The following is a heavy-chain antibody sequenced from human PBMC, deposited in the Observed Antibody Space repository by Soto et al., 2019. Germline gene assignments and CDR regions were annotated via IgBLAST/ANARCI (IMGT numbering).Heavy chain of an antibody. CDR1: GFTFSSYE. J-gene: IGHJ4*02. Sequence: HPVGSLRLSCAASGFTFSSYEMNWVRQAPGKGLEWVSYISSSGSTIYYADSVKGRFTISRDNAKNSLYLQMNSLRAEDTAVYYCARSDSSGYPFDYWGQGTLVTVSS. CDR3: ARSDSSGYPFDY. CDR2: ISSSGSTI. D-gene: IGHD3-22*01. V-gene: IGHV3-48*03.